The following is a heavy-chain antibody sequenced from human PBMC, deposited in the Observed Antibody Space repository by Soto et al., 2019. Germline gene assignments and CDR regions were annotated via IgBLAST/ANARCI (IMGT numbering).Heavy chain of an antibody. CDR1: GGSISSYY. V-gene: IGHV4-59*01. CDR3: ARGLYDFWSGYYGNWFDP. D-gene: IGHD3-3*01. CDR2: IDYSGST. J-gene: IGHJ5*02. Sequence: SETLSLTCTVSGGSISSYYWSWIRQPPGKGLEWIGYIDYSGSTNYNPSLKSRVTISVDTSKNQFSLKLSSVTAADTAVYYCARGLYDFWSGYYGNWFDPWGQGTLVTVSS.